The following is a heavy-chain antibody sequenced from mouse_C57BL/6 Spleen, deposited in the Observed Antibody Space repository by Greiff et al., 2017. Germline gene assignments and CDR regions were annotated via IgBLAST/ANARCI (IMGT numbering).Heavy chain of an antibody. Sequence: QVQLKESGPGLVAPSQSLSITCTVSGFSLTSYAISWVRQPPGKGLEWLGVIWTGGGTNYNSALKSRLSISKDNSKSQVFLKMNSLQTNDTARYYCARKKDLDSPDRAMDYWGQGTSVTVSA. CDR3: ARKKDLDSPDRAMDY. D-gene: IGHD3-2*02. CDR2: IWTGGGT. V-gene: IGHV2-9-1*01. CDR1: GFSLTSYA. J-gene: IGHJ4*01.